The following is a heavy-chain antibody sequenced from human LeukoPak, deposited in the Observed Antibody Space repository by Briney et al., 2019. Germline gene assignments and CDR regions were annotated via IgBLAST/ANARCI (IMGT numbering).Heavy chain of an antibody. V-gene: IGHV4-59*12. J-gene: IGHJ4*02. CDR2: IYYSGST. CDR1: GGSISSYY. CDR3: AARRALIPTPDY. D-gene: IGHD3-16*01. Sequence: PSETLSLTCTVSGGSISSYYWSWIRQPPGRGLEWIGYIYYSGSTNYNPSLKSRVTISVDTSKNQFSLKLSSVTAADTAVYYCAARRALIPTPDYWGQGTLVTVSS.